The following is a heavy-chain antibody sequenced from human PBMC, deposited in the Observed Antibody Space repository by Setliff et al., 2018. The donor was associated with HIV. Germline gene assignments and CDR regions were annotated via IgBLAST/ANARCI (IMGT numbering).Heavy chain of an antibody. J-gene: IGHJ3*02. CDR3: ARKEKGEAFDI. CDR2: YYNGGT. CDR1: GASINSHY. Sequence: PSETLSLTCTVSGASINSHYWNWVRQSPAKGLEWIGYYYNGGTSYNPSLQSRVTISVDTPKNQFSLHLNSVTAADTAVYYCARKEKGEAFDIWGLGTLVTVS. V-gene: IGHV4-59*11.